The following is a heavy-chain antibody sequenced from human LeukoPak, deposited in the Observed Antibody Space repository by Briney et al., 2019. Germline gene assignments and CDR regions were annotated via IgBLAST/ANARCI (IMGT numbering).Heavy chain of an antibody. D-gene: IGHD4-17*01. J-gene: IGHJ5*02. CDR3: AKGRGTTVTSAANH. V-gene: IGHV3-33*06. Sequence: PGGSLRLSCAASGFTFSSYGMHWVRQAPGKGLEWVAVIWYDGSNKYYADSVKGRFTISRDNSKNTLFLQMNSLRAEDTAVYYCAKGRGTTVTSAANHWGQGTLVTVSS. CDR1: GFTFSSYG. CDR2: IWYDGSNK.